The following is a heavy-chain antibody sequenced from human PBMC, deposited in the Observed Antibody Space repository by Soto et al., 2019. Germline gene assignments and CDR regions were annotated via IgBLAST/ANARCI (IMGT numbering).Heavy chain of an antibody. V-gene: IGHV3-23*01. CDR3: AKQGNGYNSDY. Sequence: EVQLLESGGGLVRPGGSLRLSCAASGFTFSTCAMNWVRQAPGKGLEWVSGISDSGAGVYYADSVKGRFTISRDNSKNTLHLQINSLRAEDTAVYYCAKQGNGYNSDYWGQGTLVTVSS. CDR1: GFTFSTCA. CDR2: ISDSGAGV. J-gene: IGHJ4*02. D-gene: IGHD5-12*01.